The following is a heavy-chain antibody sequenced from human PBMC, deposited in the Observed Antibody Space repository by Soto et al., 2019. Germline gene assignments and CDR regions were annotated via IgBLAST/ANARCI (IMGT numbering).Heavy chain of an antibody. J-gene: IGHJ6*02. Sequence: QVQLVESGGGVVQPGRSLRLSCAASGFTFSSYGMHWVRQAPGKGLEWVAVISYDGSNKYYADSVKGRFTISRDNSKNTLYLQMNSLRAEDTAVYYCANVPALYYYYGMDVWGQGTTVTVSS. V-gene: IGHV3-30*18. CDR3: ANVPALYYYYGMDV. D-gene: IGHD6-6*01. CDR1: GFTFSSYG. CDR2: ISYDGSNK.